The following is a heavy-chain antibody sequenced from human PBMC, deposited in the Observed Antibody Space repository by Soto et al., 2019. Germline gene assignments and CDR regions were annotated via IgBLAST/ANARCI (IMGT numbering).Heavy chain of an antibody. CDR1: GGTFSSYA. CDR3: ARVWAGKSRGNIYYYYGMDV. J-gene: IGHJ6*02. V-gene: IGHV1-69*13. CDR2: IIPIFGTA. D-gene: IGHD3-16*01. Sequence: GASVKVSCKASGGTFSSYAISWVRQAPGQGLEWMGGIIPIFGTANYAQKFQGRVTITADESTSTAYMELSSLRSEDTAVYYCARVWAGKSRGNIYYYYGMDVWGQGTTVTVSS.